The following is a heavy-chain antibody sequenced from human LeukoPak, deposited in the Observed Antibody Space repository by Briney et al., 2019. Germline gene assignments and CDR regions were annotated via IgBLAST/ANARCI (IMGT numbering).Heavy chain of an antibody. Sequence: GGSLRLSCEGSGFSFSSHAMHWVRQAPGRGLEWVAVIWYEGTNEIYVDSVKGRFAISRDNSKTRLYLKMGSLRLEDTAVYYCATERFGDYVEYFDVWGRGTLVSVSS. CDR1: GFSFSSHA. CDR2: IWYEGTNE. D-gene: IGHD4-17*01. CDR3: ATERFGDYVEYFDV. J-gene: IGHJ2*01. V-gene: IGHV3-33*01.